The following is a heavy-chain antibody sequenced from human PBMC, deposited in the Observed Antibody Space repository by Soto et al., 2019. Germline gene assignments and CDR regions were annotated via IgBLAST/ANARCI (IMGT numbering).Heavy chain of an antibody. V-gene: IGHV2-5*02. CDR3: AHKGSGLYPLDY. J-gene: IGHJ4*02. CDR1: GFSLDTSGVG. D-gene: IGHD3-10*01. CDR2: IYWDDYK. Sequence: QITLKESGPTLVKPTQTLTLTRTVSGFSLDTSGVGVGWIRQPPGKALEWVAVIYWDDYKHFSPSLESRLTITKDTSKNLVVLTMTDMDPVDTATYYCAHKGSGLYPLDYWGQGTLVTVSS.